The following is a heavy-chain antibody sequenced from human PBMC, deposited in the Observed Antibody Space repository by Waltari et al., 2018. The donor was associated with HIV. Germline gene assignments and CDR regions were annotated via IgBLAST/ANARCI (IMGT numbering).Heavy chain of an antibody. CDR1: GNKSTHYY. CDR3: ARGEAPPLHYYYGMDV. CDR2: IDPNSGGT. J-gene: IGHJ6*02. V-gene: IGHV1-2*02. Sequence: QVQLVQSGAEVKKPGASVRVSCKISGNKSTHYYIYWVRQAPGQGLEWMAWIDPNSGGTNYAQKLQGRVTMTRDTSITTAYMELNRLKSDDSGVYFCARGEAPPLHYYYGMDVWGQGTTVTVSS.